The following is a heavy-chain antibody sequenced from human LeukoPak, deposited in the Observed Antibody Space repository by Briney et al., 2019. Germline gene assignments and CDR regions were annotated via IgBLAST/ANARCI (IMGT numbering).Heavy chain of an antibody. Sequence: ASVKVSCKASGYTFTSYYMHWVRQASGQGLEWMGIINPSGGSTSYAQKFQGRVTMTRDMSTSTVYMELSSLRSDDTAVYYCARGSTVTTNEHNWFDPWGQGTLVTVSS. CDR2: INPSGGST. CDR1: GYTFTSYY. J-gene: IGHJ5*02. D-gene: IGHD4-17*01. CDR3: ARGSTVTTNEHNWFDP. V-gene: IGHV1-46*01.